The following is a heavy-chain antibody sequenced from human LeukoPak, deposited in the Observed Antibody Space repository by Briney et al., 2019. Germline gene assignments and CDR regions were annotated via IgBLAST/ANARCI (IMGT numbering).Heavy chain of an antibody. CDR2: INPSGGST. V-gene: IGHV1-46*01. D-gene: IGHD3-3*01. CDR3: ARARKSRYDFWSGYSWAHSHRGVFFDY. Sequence: ASVKVSCKASGYTFTSYYMHWVRQAPGQGLEWMGIINPSGGSTSYAQKFQGRVTMTTDTSTSTVYMELSSLRSEDTAVYYCARARKSRYDFWSGYSWAHSHRGVFFDYWGQGTLVTVSS. J-gene: IGHJ4*02. CDR1: GYTFTSYY.